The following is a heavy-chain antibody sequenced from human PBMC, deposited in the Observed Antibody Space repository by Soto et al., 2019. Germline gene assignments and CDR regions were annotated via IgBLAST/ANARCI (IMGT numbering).Heavy chain of an antibody. CDR1: GYTFTSYG. CDR2: ISAYNGNT. V-gene: IGHV1-18*01. J-gene: IGHJ4*02. D-gene: IGHD3-10*01. CDR3: GRLWFGVLSGEYYFCF. Sequence: QVQLVQSGAEVKKPGASVKVSCKASGYTFTSYGISWVRQAPGQGLEWMGWISAYNGNTNYAQKLQGRVTMTTDTXTXXAYVELRCLRSDDTGVYYCGRLWFGVLSGEYYFCFWCQGTLVTVSS.